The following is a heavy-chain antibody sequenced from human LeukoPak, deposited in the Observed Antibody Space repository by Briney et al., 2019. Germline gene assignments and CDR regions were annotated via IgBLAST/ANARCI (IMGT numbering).Heavy chain of an antibody. CDR3: ARDKKWLDAFDI. Sequence: SGTLSLTCTVSGASISRLSYNWGWIRQPPGKGLEWIGSFDHGGSSYHNPSLKSRVTISVDTSKNQFSLKLSSVTAADTAVYYCARDKKWLDAFDIWGQGTMVTVSS. J-gene: IGHJ3*02. CDR2: FDHGGSS. V-gene: IGHV4-39*07. D-gene: IGHD6-19*01. CDR1: GASISRLSYN.